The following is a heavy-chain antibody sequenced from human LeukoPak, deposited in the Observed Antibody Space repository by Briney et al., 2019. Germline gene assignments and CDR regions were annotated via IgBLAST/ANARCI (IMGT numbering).Heavy chain of an antibody. D-gene: IGHD5-12*01. CDR2: INHSGST. Sequence: SETLSLTCAVYGGSFSGYYWSWIRQPSGKGLEWIGEINHSGSTNYNPSLKSRVTISVDTSKNQFSLKLSSVTAADTAVYYCARVARTRMGRDAFDIWGQGTMATVSS. CDR3: ARVARTRMGRDAFDI. J-gene: IGHJ3*02. CDR1: GGSFSGYY. V-gene: IGHV4-34*01.